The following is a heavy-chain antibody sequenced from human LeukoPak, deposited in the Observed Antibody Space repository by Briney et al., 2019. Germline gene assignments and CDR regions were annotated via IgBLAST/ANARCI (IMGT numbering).Heavy chain of an antibody. J-gene: IGHJ4*02. Sequence: ASVKVSCKASGYTFTAYYMHWVRQAPGQGLEWVGWINSGSGDTNYAQRFQGRVTVTRDTSISTTYMEVYNLKSDDTAVYYCVRVARAAADYWGQGTLVTVSS. CDR1: GYTFTAYY. D-gene: IGHD6-19*01. CDR2: INSGSGDT. CDR3: VRVARAAADY. V-gene: IGHV1-2*02.